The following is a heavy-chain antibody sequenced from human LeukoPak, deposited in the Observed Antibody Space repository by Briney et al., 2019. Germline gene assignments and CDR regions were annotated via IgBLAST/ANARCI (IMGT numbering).Heavy chain of an antibody. J-gene: IGHJ4*02. CDR2: IKQDGSEK. V-gene: IGHV3-7*01. Sequence: GGSLRLSWSASGFTFSSYWMSWVRQAPGKGLEWVANIKQDGSEKYYVDSVKGRFTISRDNAKNSLYLQMNSLRAEDTAVYYCARDLVDIVATRTFDYWGQGTLVTVSS. D-gene: IGHD5-12*01. CDR1: GFTFSSYW. CDR3: ARDLVDIVATRTFDY.